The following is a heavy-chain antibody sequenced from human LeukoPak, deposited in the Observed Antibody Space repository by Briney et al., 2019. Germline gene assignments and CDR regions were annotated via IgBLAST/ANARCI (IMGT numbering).Heavy chain of an antibody. Sequence: GGSLRLSCAASGFTFSSYWMSWVRQAPGKGLEWVANIKQDGSEKYYVDSVKGRFTISRDNAKNSLYLQMNSLRAEDTAVYYCARMVGDLGADYFDYWGQGTLVTVSS. CDR1: GFTFSSYW. D-gene: IGHD1-26*01. CDR2: IKQDGSEK. CDR3: ARMVGDLGADYFDY. J-gene: IGHJ4*02. V-gene: IGHV3-7*01.